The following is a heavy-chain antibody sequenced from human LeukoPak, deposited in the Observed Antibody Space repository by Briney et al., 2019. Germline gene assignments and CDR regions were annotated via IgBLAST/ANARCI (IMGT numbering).Heavy chain of an antibody. J-gene: IGHJ6*02. CDR2: ISGSGGST. D-gene: IGHD3-16*01. V-gene: IGHV3-23*01. Sequence: PGGSLRLSCAASGFTFSSYAMSWVRQAPGKGLEWVSAISGSGGSTYYADSVRGRFTISRDNSKNTLYLQMNSLRAEDTAVYYCARGDYDYVWGSSQVGMDVWGQGTTVTVSS. CDR3: ARGDYDYVWGSSQVGMDV. CDR1: GFTFSSYA.